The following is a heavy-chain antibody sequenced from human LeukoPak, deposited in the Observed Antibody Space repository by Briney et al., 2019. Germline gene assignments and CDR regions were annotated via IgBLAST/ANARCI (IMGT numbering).Heavy chain of an antibody. J-gene: IGHJ4*02. Sequence: SETLSLTCSVSGGSVTSGNYYWSWIRQPPGKGLEWIGYVHHRGSTNYKPSLKSRVTISIDTSKNHFSLKLRSVTAADTAVYYCARGAVGATYFDHWGQGILVTVSS. D-gene: IGHD1-26*01. CDR2: VHHRGST. CDR3: ARGAVGATYFDH. V-gene: IGHV4-61*03. CDR1: GGSVTSGNYY.